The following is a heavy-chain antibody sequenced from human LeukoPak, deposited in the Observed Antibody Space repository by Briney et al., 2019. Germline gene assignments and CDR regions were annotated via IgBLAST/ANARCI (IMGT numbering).Heavy chain of an antibody. J-gene: IGHJ5*02. D-gene: IGHD1-26*01. V-gene: IGHV6-1*01. CDR2: TYYRSKWYN. CDR3: ARGYSLNP. CDR1: GDSVSNYSSA. Sequence: SQTLSLTCAISGDSVSNYSSAWNWIRQSPSRGLEWLGRTYYRSKWYNEYAVSVRGRIAINADTSRNQFSLQLSSVTPDDTGVYYCARGYSLNPWGQGTLVTVSS.